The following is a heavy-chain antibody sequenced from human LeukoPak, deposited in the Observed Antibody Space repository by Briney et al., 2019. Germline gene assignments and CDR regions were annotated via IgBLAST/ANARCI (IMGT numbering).Heavy chain of an antibody. D-gene: IGHD3-3*01. CDR3: AGYTTIFGVVIPHNYYMDV. CDR2: IIPIFGTA. CDR1: GGTVSSYA. Sequence: SVKVSCKAPGGTVSSYAISWVRQAPGQGLEWMGGIIPIFGTANYAQKFQGRVTITADKSTSTAYMELSSLRSEDTAVYYCAGYTTIFGVVIPHNYYMDVWGKGTTVTVSS. V-gene: IGHV1-69*06. J-gene: IGHJ6*03.